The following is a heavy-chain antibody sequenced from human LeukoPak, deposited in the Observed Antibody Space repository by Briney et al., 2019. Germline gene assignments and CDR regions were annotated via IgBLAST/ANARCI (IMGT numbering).Heavy chain of an antibody. Sequence: PGGSLRLSCAASGFTFSDSGMYWVRQSPGKGLEWVALIWYDGSNKYYADSVKGRFTISRDNSKNTLYLQMNSLRAEDTAVYYCARDRGYSDPYYYYGMDVWGQGTTVTVSS. CDR3: ARDRGYSDPYYYYGMDV. CDR2: IWYDGSNK. V-gene: IGHV3-30*02. D-gene: IGHD3-22*01. J-gene: IGHJ6*02. CDR1: GFTFSDSG.